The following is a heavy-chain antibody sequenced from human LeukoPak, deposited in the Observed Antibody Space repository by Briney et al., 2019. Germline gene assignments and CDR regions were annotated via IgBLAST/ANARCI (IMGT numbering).Heavy chain of an antibody. Sequence: ASVKVSCKASGGTFSRHTISWVRQSPGQGLEWMGGIIPIFGTANYAQKFQGRVTITADESTSTAYMELSSLRSEDTAVYYCASHGFAGRHDAFDIWGQGTMVTVSS. CDR3: ASHGFAGRHDAFDI. CDR2: IIPIFGTA. V-gene: IGHV1-69*13. D-gene: IGHD1-1*01. J-gene: IGHJ3*02. CDR1: GGTFSRHT.